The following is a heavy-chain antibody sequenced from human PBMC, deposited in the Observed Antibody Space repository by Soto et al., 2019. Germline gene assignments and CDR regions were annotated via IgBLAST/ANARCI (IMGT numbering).Heavy chain of an antibody. Sequence: GASVKVSCKVSGYTLTELSMHWVRQAPGKGLEWMGGFDPEDGETIYAQKFQGRVTMTEDTSTDTAYMELSSLISEDTAVYYCATATISRDYGDPNFDYWGQGTLVTVSS. CDR3: ATATISRDYGDPNFDY. CDR2: FDPEDGET. V-gene: IGHV1-24*01. J-gene: IGHJ4*02. CDR1: GYTLTELS. D-gene: IGHD4-17*01.